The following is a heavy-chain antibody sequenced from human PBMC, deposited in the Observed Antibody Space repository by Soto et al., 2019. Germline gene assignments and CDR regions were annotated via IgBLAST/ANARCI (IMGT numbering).Heavy chain of an antibody. V-gene: IGHV4-31*03. D-gene: IGHD3-9*01. CDR2: IYYSGST. CDR3: ARVKAKGDWPYPNWFDP. J-gene: IGHJ5*02. CDR1: GGSISSGGYY. Sequence: QVQLQESGPGLVKPSQTLSLTCTVSGGSISSGGYYWSWIRQHPGKGLEWIGYIYYSGSTYYNPSLKTRVTISVDTSKNQFSLKLSSVTAADTAVYYCARVKAKGDWPYPNWFDPWGEGTLVTVSS.